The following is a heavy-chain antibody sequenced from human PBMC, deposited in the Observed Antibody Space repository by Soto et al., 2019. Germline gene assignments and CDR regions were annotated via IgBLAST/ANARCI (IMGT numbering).Heavy chain of an antibody. CDR1: GFTFSSYS. J-gene: IGHJ4*02. V-gene: IGHV3-48*02. CDR2: ISSSSSTI. CDR3: ARDEDTIFSQGFDY. D-gene: IGHD3-9*01. Sequence: EVPLVESGGGLVQPGGSLRLSCAASGFTFSSYSMNWVRQAPGKGLEWVSYISSSSSTIYYADSVKGRFTISRDNAKNSLYLQMNSLRDEDTAVYYCARDEDTIFSQGFDYWGQGTLVTVSS.